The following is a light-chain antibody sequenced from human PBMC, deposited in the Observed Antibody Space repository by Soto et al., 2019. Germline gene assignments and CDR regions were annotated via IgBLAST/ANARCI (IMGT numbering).Light chain of an antibody. CDR3: QQYGSSPK. CDR1: QSVSSSY. Sequence: EIVLTQSPGTLSLSPGERSTLSCRASQSVSSSYLAWYQQKPGLAPRLLIYGASSRATGIPDRFSGSGSGTDFTLTISRLEPEDFAVYYCQQYGSSPKFGQGTKVEIK. V-gene: IGKV3-20*01. CDR2: GAS. J-gene: IGKJ1*01.